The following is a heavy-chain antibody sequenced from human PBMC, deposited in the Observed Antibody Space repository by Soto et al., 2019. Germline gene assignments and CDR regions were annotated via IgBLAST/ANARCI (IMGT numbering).Heavy chain of an antibody. D-gene: IGHD1-26*01. V-gene: IGHV3-23*01. Sequence: EVQLLESGGGLVQPGGSLRLSCAASGFTFSSYAMSWVRQAPGKGLEWVSAISGSGGSTYYADSVKGRFTISRDNSKSTLYRQMNNPRAHNTALNYWTKTNDHPTVGASPFHYCGKTSLAT. CDR1: GFTFSSYA. CDR2: ISGSGGST. CDR3: TKTNDHPTVGASPFHY. J-gene: IGHJ4*02.